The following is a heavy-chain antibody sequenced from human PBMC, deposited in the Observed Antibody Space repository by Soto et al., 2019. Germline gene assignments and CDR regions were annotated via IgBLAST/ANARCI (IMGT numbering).Heavy chain of an antibody. CDR2: ISYDGSNK. CDR3: ARSPSWPYYFDY. J-gene: IGHJ4*02. V-gene: IGHV3-30-3*01. Sequence: QVQLVESGGGVVQPGRSLRLSCAASGFTFSSYAMHWVRQAPGKGLEWVSVISYDGSNKYYADSVKGRFTISRDNSKNTLYLQMNSLSAEDTAVYYCARSPSWPYYFDYWGQGTLVTVSS. CDR1: GFTFSSYA. D-gene: IGHD2-2*01.